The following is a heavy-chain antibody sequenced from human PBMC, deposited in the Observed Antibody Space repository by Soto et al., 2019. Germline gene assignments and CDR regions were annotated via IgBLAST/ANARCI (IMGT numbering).Heavy chain of an antibody. D-gene: IGHD2-2*02. Sequence: GGSLRLSCVASGFAFRSYGMNWVRQAPGKGLEWVSSISTSSSAIYYTDSVKGRFTISRDNARNSLYLQMKSLRAEDTAVYYCAREYTAWPLAYGLDVWGQGTTVTVSS. V-gene: IGHV3-21*06. CDR2: ISTSSSAI. CDR3: AREYTAWPLAYGLDV. J-gene: IGHJ6*02. CDR1: GFAFRSYG.